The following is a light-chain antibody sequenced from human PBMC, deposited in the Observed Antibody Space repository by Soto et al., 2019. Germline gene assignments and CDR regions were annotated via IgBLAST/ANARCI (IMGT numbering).Light chain of an antibody. Sequence: EIVLTQSPATLSLSPGERATLSSRASQYITIYLAWYQQTPGQAPRILIYDASNRDTGIPARFSGSGSGTDFTLPISRLEPDDFQVYYCQQRADWPITFGQGTRLEIK. J-gene: IGKJ5*01. CDR1: QYITIY. V-gene: IGKV3-11*01. CDR2: DAS. CDR3: QQRADWPIT.